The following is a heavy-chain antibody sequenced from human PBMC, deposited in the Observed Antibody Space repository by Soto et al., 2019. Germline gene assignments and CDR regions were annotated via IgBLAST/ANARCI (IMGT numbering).Heavy chain of an antibody. CDR3: ARVVPGAEAWFGP. D-gene: IGHD2-2*01. CDR2: ISLYSDGT. Sequence: ASVKVSRKTSGYTFSNYSITWVRQAPGQPLEWLGWISLYSDGTNYAQKFQGRVSMTTDTSTTTAYMELRSLRSDDTAVYYCARVVPGAEAWFGPWGQGTLVTVSS. V-gene: IGHV1-18*01. J-gene: IGHJ5*02. CDR1: GYTFSNYS.